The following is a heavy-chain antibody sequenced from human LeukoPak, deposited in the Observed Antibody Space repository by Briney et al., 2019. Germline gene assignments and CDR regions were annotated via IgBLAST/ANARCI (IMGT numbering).Heavy chain of an antibody. Sequence: GGSLRLSCVSSGFTIGTAWMSWVRQAPGKALEWLGHIKSEGEGATTDYAAPAKGRFAISRDDSKNMIYLQMSSLKIDDTAIYYCIAHFPYFYGFDVWGKGTTVTVSS. CDR1: GFTIGTAW. D-gene: IGHD3-3*02. CDR2: IKSEGEGATT. J-gene: IGHJ6*04. CDR3: IAHFPYFYGFDV. V-gene: IGHV3-15*01.